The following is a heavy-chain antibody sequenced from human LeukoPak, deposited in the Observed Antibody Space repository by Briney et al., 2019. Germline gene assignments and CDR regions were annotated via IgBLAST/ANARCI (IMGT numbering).Heavy chain of an antibody. J-gene: IGHJ4*02. V-gene: IGHV1-2*02. D-gene: IGHD3-10*01. Sequence: ASVKVSCKASGYTFTGYYMHWVRQAPGQGLAWMGWINPNSGGTNYAQKFQGRVTMTRDTSISTAYMELSRLRSDDTAVYYCASVDYGSGSYSLFDYWGQGTLVTVSS. CDR2: INPNSGGT. CDR1: GYTFTGYY. CDR3: ASVDYGSGSYSLFDY.